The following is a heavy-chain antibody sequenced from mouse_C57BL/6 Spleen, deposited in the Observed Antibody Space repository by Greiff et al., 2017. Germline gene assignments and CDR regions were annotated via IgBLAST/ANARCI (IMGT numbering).Heavy chain of an antibody. Sequence: QVQLQQSGAELVKPGASVKMSCKASGYTFTSYWITWVKQRPGQGLEWIGDIYPGSGSTNYNEKFKSKATLTVDTSSSTAYMQLSSLTSEDSAVYYCAREDYDGYYFDYWGQGTTLTVSS. CDR1: GYTFTSYW. CDR3: AREDYDGYYFDY. CDR2: IYPGSGST. D-gene: IGHD2-4*01. V-gene: IGHV1-55*01. J-gene: IGHJ2*01.